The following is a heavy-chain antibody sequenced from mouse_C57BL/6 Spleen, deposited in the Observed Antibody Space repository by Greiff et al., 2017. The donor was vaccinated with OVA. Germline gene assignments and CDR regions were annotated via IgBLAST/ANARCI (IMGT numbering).Heavy chain of an antibody. V-gene: IGHV2-5*01. CDR2: IWRGGST. CDR3: AKKLMYYYAMDY. CDR1: GFSLTSYG. Sequence: VQLQQSGPGLVQPSQSLSITCTVSGFSLTSYGVHWVRQSPGKGLEWLGVIWRGGSTDYNAAFMSRLSITQDNSKSQVFFKMNSLQADDTAIYYCAKKLMYYYAMDYWGQGTSVTVSS. J-gene: IGHJ4*01.